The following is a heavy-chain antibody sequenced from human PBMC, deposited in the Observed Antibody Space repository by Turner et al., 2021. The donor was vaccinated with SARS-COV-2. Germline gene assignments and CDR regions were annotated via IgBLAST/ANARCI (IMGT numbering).Heavy chain of an antibody. D-gene: IGHD6-19*01. Sequence: QVKLVQSGAEVKKPGASVKGSCKVSGDSLTELSIHWVRQAPGKVLEWMGGFDPEDGETIDAQKFQGRVTMTEDTSTDTAYMELSSLRSEDTAVYYCATGVAVAGTPAEYYYDYCMDVWGQGTTVTVSS. J-gene: IGHJ6*02. CDR3: ATGVAVAGTPAEYYYDYCMDV. V-gene: IGHV1-24*01. CDR2: FDPEDGET. CDR1: GDSLTELS.